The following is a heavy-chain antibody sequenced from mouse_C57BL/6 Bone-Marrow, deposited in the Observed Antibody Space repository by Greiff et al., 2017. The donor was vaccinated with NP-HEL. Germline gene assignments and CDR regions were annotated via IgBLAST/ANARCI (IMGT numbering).Heavy chain of an antibody. Sequence: VQLQQSGPELVKPGASVKISCKASGYTFTDYYMNWVKQSHGKSLEWIGDINPNNGGTSYNQKFKGKATLTVDKSSSTAYMELRSLTSEDSAVYYCARWGDYDGPVFDYWGKGTTLTVSS. D-gene: IGHD2-4*01. CDR1: GYTFTDYY. CDR2: INPNNGGT. V-gene: IGHV1-26*01. J-gene: IGHJ2*01. CDR3: ARWGDYDGPVFDY.